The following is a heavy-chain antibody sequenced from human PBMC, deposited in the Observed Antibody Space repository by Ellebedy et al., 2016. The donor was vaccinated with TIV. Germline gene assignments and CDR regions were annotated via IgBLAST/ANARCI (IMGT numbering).Heavy chain of an antibody. Sequence: PGGFLRLSCAASGFTFSSYAMNWVRQAPGKGLEWVSTITSVGRTYYADSVKGRFTISRDTSKNTLYLQMDSLRAEDTAVYYCARWFDPWGQGTLVTVSS. V-gene: IGHV3-23*01. CDR2: ITSVGRT. CDR1: GFTFSSYA. CDR3: ARWFDP. J-gene: IGHJ5*02.